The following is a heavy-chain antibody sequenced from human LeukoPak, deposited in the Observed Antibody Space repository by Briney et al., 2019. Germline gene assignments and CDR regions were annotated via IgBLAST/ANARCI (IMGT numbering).Heavy chain of an antibody. Sequence: ASVKVSCKASGYTFSRYGISWVRQAPGQGLEWMGWISAHNGKTDYAQKIQVRVTRHADTPTSTAYMELRSLKPDDTAGHYGAIDRYWPNSVCYNDWFDPWGQGTLVTVSS. V-gene: IGHV1-18*01. CDR2: ISAHNGKT. CDR3: AIDRYWPNSVCYNDWFDP. CDR1: GYTFSRYG. J-gene: IGHJ5*02. D-gene: IGHD2-8*01.